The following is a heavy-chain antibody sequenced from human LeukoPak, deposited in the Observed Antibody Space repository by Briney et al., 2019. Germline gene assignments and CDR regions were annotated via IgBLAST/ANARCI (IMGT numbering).Heavy chain of an antibody. CDR1: GFTFINAW. V-gene: IGHV3-15*06. CDR3: AKGSAAQLWLLFDS. J-gene: IGHJ4*02. D-gene: IGHD5-18*01. CDR2: IKSTTDGGTT. Sequence: GGSLRLSCAASGFTFINAWMTWVRQAPGKGLEWVGRIKSTTDGGTTHYAVPVQGRFTISRDDSKNTLYLQMNSLRAEDTAVYYCAKGSAAQLWLLFDSWGQGTLVTVSS.